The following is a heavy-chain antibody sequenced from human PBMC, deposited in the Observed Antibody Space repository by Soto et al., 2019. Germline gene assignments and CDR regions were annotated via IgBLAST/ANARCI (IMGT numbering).Heavy chain of an antibody. CDR2: ISYTGST. CDR3: ARSGAGSGWL. J-gene: IGHJ4*02. V-gene: IGHV4-61*01. CDR1: GGSVSSGHYY. D-gene: IGHD6-19*01. Sequence: QVQLQESGPGLVRPSETLSLTCTVSGGSVSSGHYYWSWSRQPPGKGLEWIGYISYTGSTNYNPSPQGRVPISVDTSKNQFSLKMNSVTAADTAVYYCARSGAGSGWLGGQGTLVTVSS.